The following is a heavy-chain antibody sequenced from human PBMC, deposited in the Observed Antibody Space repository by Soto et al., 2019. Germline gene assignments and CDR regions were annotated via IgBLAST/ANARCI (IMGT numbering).Heavy chain of an antibody. CDR1: GYTFTSYG. CDR2: ISAYNGST. D-gene: IGHD3-22*01. CDR3: AYSSGYYYWFDP. V-gene: IGHV1-18*01. J-gene: IGHJ5*02. Sequence: ASVKVSCKASGYTFTSYGISWVRQAPGQGLEWMGWISAYNGSTNYAQKLQGRVTMTTDTSTSTAYMELRSLRSDDTAVYYCAYSSGYYYWFDPWGQGTLVTVSS.